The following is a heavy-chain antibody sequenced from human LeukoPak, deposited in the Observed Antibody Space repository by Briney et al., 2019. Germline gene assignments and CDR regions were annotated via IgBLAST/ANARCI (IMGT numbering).Heavy chain of an antibody. Sequence: PSETLSLTCAVYGGSLSGYFWSWIRQPPGKGLEWIGEINDSGRTNYNPPLKSRVTISVDTSKNQFSLKLSSVTAADTAVYYCARVGDPHYVWGSFVPYYYYYMDVWGKGTTVAVSS. J-gene: IGHJ6*03. CDR3: ARVGDPHYVWGSFVPYYYYYMDV. D-gene: IGHD3-16*01. V-gene: IGHV4-34*01. CDR2: INDSGRT. CDR1: GGSLSGYF.